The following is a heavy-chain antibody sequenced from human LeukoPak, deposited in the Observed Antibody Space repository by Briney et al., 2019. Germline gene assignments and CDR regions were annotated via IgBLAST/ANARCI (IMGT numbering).Heavy chain of an antibody. Sequence: SETLSLTCAVYGGSFSGYYWSWIRQPPGKGLEWIGEINHSGSTNYNPSLKSRVTISVDTSKNQFSLKLSSVTAADTAVYYCATGGFMGRGVLDYWGQGTLVTVSS. CDR1: GGSFSGYY. CDR3: ATGGFMGRGVLDY. CDR2: INHSGST. D-gene: IGHD3-10*01. V-gene: IGHV4-34*01. J-gene: IGHJ4*02.